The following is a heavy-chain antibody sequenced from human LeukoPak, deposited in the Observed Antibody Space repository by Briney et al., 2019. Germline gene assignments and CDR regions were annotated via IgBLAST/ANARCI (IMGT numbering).Heavy chain of an antibody. CDR1: GFTVSSNY. D-gene: IGHD1-26*01. Sequence: GGSLRLSCAASGFTVSSNYMSWVRQAPGKGLEWVSVIYSGGSTYYADSVKGRFTISRDNSKNTLYLQMNSLRAEDTAVYYCAKGPVVGAFRYYFDYWGQGTLVTVSS. CDR3: AKGPVVGAFRYYFDY. CDR2: IYSGGST. J-gene: IGHJ4*02. V-gene: IGHV3-53*01.